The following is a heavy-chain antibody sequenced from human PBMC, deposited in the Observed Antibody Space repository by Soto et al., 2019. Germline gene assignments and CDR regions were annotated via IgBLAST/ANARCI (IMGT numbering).Heavy chain of an antibody. CDR3: ARGRGYSYSPYYFDY. V-gene: IGHV4-39*07. J-gene: IGHJ4*02. CDR1: GASIGGSSYY. D-gene: IGHD5-18*01. Sequence: SETLSLTCTVSGASIGGSSYYWGWIRQPPGKGLEWIGDIYYSGTTYHNPSLRSRLTISGDASKNQFSLKLSSVTAADTALYYCARGRGYSYSPYYFDYWGQGTLVTVAS. CDR2: IYYSGTT.